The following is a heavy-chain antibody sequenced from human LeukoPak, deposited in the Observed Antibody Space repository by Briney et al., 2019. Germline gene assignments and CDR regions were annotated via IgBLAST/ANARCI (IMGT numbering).Heavy chain of an antibody. CDR3: AKDHLGATDYFDY. J-gene: IGHJ4*02. CDR2: IRSKANSYAT. V-gene: IGHV3-73*01. Sequence: GGSLRLSCAASGFTFSGSAMHWVRQASGKGLEWVGRIRSKANSYATAYAASVKGRFTISRDDSKNTAYLQMNSLKTEDTAVYYCAKDHLGATDYFDYWGQGTLVTVSS. CDR1: GFTFSGSA. D-gene: IGHD1-26*01.